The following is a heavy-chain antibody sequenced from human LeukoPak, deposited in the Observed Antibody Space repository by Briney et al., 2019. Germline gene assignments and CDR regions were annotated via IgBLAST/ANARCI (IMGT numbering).Heavy chain of an antibody. CDR3: ARVLGYYDSSGYPRYYFDY. CDR1: GYTFTGYY. J-gene: IGHJ4*02. V-gene: IGHV1-2*02. D-gene: IGHD3-22*01. Sequence: ASVKVSCKASGYTFTGYYMHWVRQAPGQGLEWMGWINPNSGGTNYAQKFQGRVTMTRDTSISTAYMELSRLRSDDTAVYYCARVLGYYDSSGYPRYYFDYWGQGTLVTVSS. CDR2: INPNSGGT.